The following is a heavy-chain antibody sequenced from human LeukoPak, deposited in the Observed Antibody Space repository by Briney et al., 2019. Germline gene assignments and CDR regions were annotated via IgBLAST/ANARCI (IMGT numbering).Heavy chain of an antibody. J-gene: IGHJ3*02. V-gene: IGHV4-39*01. Sequence: PSETLSLTCTVSGGSISSSSYYWGWIRQPPGTGLEWIGSIYYSGSTYYNPSLKSRVTISVDTSKNQFSLKLSSVTAADTAVYYCARGLTIAVAGTRDFDIWGQGTMVTVSS. CDR1: GGSISSSSYY. D-gene: IGHD6-19*01. CDR2: IYYSGST. CDR3: ARGLTIAVAGTRDFDI.